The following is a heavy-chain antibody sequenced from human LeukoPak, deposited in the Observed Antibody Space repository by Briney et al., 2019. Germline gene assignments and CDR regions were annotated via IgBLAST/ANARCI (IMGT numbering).Heavy chain of an antibody. J-gene: IGHJ4*02. D-gene: IGHD6-19*01. CDR1: GFTFSTYA. Sequence: GGSVRLSCAASGFTFSTYAMSWVRQTPGKGLEWVSAIGDDGATTYYADSLKGRFTISRDNSKNTLYLQMNSLRAEDTAVYYCAKGVSGWPYYFDYWGRGTLVT. CDR2: IGDDGATT. V-gene: IGHV3-23*01. CDR3: AKGVSGWPYYFDY.